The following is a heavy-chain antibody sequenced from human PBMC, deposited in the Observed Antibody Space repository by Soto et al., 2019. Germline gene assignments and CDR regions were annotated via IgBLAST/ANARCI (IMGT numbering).Heavy chain of an antibody. J-gene: IGHJ6*03. CDR1: GGSISSYY. Sequence: SETLSLTCTVSGGSISSYYWSWIRQPPGKGLEWIGYIYYSGSTNYNPSLKSRVTISVDTSKNQFSLKLSSVTAADTAVYYCASIVGEQLNYYYYYMDVWGKGTTVTVSS. V-gene: IGHV4-59*01. CDR3: ASIVGEQLNYYYYYMDV. D-gene: IGHD3-10*01. CDR2: IYYSGST.